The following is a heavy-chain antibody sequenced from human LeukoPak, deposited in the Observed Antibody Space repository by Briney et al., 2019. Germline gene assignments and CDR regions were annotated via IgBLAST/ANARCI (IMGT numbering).Heavy chain of an antibody. D-gene: IGHD3-9*01. V-gene: IGHV3-48*01. CDR2: ISSSSSTI. CDR3: ARKEVSTASILTGSSYYYYMDV. Sequence: TGGSLRLSCAASGFTFTSYSMNWVRQAPGKGLEWVSYISSSSSTIYYADSAKGRFSISRDNAKNSLYLQMNSLRAEDTAVYYCARKEVSTASILTGSSYYYYMDVWGKGTTVTVS. CDR1: GFTFTSYS. J-gene: IGHJ6*03.